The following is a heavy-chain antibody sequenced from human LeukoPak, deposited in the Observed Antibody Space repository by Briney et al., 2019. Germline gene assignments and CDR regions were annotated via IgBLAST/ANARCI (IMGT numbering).Heavy chain of an antibody. Sequence: SDTLSLTCTVSGGSISKANSYWGWIRQSSEKKLEWIGSSDYVGGLTYNPSLKSRITVSVDTSKNQFSLKLSSVTAADTAVYYCFHDFADFRTDLRGQGILVTVSS. CDR2: SDYVGGL. CDR1: GGSISKANSY. V-gene: IGHV4-39*01. CDR3: FHDFADFRTDL. J-gene: IGHJ5*02. D-gene: IGHD2/OR15-2a*01.